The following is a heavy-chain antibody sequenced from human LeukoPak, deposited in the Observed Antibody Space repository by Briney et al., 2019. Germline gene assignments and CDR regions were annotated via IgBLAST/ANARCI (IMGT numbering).Heavy chain of an antibody. CDR1: GFTFSSYG. V-gene: IGHV3-30*02. CDR3: AKDNSVLLWFGEGGAFDI. Sequence: GGSLRLSCAASGFTFSSYGIHWVRQAPGKGLEWVAFIRYDGSNKYYADSVKGRFTISRDNSKNTLYLQMNSLRPEDAAVYYCAKDNSVLLWFGEGGAFDIWGQGTMITVSS. CDR2: IRYDGSNK. J-gene: IGHJ3*02. D-gene: IGHD3-10*01.